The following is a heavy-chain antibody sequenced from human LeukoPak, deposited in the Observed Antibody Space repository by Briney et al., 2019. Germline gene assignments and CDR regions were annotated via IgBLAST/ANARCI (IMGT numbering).Heavy chain of an antibody. CDR3: ARDLAAAGPEVWFDP. CDR2: INPNSGGT. Sequence: ASVKVSCKASGYTFTGYYMHWERQAPGQGLEWMGWINPNSGGTNYAQKFQGRVTMTRDTSISTAYMELSRLRSDDTAVYYCARDLAAAGPEVWFDPWGQGTLVTVSS. CDR1: GYTFTGYY. J-gene: IGHJ5*02. V-gene: IGHV1-2*02. D-gene: IGHD6-13*01.